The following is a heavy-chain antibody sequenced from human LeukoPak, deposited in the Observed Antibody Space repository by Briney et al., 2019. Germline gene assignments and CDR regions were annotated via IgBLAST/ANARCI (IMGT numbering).Heavy chain of an antibody. CDR1: GGSISSYY. J-gene: IGHJ4*02. V-gene: IGHV4-59*12. CDR3: ARENSGSYREFDY. CDR2: IYDSGST. Sequence: SETLSLTCTVSGGSISSYYWSWIRQTPGTGLEWIGYIYDSGSTNYNPSLKSRVTIVVDTSKNQFSLKLSSVTAADTAVFYCARENSGSYREFDYWGQGTLVTVSS. D-gene: IGHD1-26*01.